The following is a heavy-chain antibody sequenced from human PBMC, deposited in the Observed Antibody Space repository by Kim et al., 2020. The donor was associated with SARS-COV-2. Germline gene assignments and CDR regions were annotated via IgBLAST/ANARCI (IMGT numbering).Heavy chain of an antibody. CDR3: ARCRGYSYGLYYYGMDV. V-gene: IGHV3-33*05. D-gene: IGHD5-18*01. CDR1: GFTFSSYG. J-gene: IGHJ6*02. CDR2: ISYDGSNK. Sequence: GGSLRLSCAASGFTFSSYGMHWVRQAPGKGLEWVAVISYDGSNKYYADSVKGRFTISRDNSKNTLYLQMNSLRAEDTAVYYCARCRGYSYGLYYYGMDVWGQGTTVTVSS.